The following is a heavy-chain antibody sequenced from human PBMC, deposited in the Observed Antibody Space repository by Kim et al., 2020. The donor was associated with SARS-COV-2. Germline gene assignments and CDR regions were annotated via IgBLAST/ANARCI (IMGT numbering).Heavy chain of an antibody. CDR3: AKLLGQCGGDCYDAFDI. D-gene: IGHD2-21*02. Sequence: VKGRFTISRDNSTNTLYLQMNSLRAEDTAVYYCAKLLGQCGGDCYDAFDIWGQGTMVTVSS. J-gene: IGHJ3*02. V-gene: IGHV3-23*01.